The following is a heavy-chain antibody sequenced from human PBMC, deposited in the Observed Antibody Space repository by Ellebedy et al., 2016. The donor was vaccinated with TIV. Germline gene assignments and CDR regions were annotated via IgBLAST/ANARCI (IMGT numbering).Heavy chain of an antibody. J-gene: IGHJ4*02. CDR1: GFSFSNFW. V-gene: IGHV3-7*01. CDR2: INQDGSAK. Sequence: PGGSLRLSCAAWGFSFSNFWMSWVRQAPGKGLEWVANINQDGSAKYYVDSVKGRFTISRDNAKNSLYLQMNSLRAEDTAIYYCARYAVGAYYFDYWGQGTLVTVSS. CDR3: ARYAVGAYYFDY. D-gene: IGHD2-8*01.